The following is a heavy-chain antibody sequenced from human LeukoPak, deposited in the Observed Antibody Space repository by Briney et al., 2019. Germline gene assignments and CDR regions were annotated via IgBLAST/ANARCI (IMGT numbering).Heavy chain of an antibody. V-gene: IGHV3-30*18. CDR1: GFTFSSYG. D-gene: IGHD3-10*01. J-gene: IGHJ4*02. CDR2: ISYDGSNK. CDR3: AKDGMVRGDPFDY. Sequence: PGGSLRLSCAASGFTFSSYGMHWVRQAPGKGLEWVAVISYDGSNKYYADSVKGRFTISRDNSKDTLYLQMNSLRAEDTAAYYCAKDGMVRGDPFDYWGQGTLVTVSS.